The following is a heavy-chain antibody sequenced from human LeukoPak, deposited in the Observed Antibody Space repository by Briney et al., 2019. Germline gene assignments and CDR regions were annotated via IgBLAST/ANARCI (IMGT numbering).Heavy chain of an antibody. J-gene: IGHJ3*02. CDR1: GYTFTGYY. Sequence: ASVKVSCKASGYTFTGYYMHWVRQAPGQRLEWMGWINAGNGNTKYSQEFQGRVTITRDTSASTAYMELSSLRSEDMAVYYCARGSRFSNFRPYSSLGSGAFDIWGQGTMVTVSS. D-gene: IGHD6-6*01. V-gene: IGHV1-3*03. CDR2: INAGNGNT. CDR3: ARGSRFSNFRPYSSLGSGAFDI.